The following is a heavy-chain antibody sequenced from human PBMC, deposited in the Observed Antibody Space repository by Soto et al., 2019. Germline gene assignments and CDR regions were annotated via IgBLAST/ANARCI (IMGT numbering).Heavy chain of an antibody. Sequence: SETLSLTCTVFGGSFSSSSHYWGWIRQPPGKGLEWLGTMFYFGRTYYNTSLESRVTISVDTSKNQFSLKLSSMTAADTAVYYCARDNYDSSGYYPGYWGQGTLVTVSS. CDR1: GGSFSSSSHY. V-gene: IGHV4-39*07. J-gene: IGHJ4*02. CDR3: ARDNYDSSGYYPGY. CDR2: MFYFGRT. D-gene: IGHD3-22*01.